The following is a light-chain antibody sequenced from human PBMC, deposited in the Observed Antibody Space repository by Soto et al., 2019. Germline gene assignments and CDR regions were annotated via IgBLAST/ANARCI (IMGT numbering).Light chain of an antibody. CDR2: AAS. CDR1: QNIFSW. Sequence: DIQMTQPPSSVSASVGDSVTITCRASQNIFSWLAWYQHKPGKAPNLLISAASTLQSGVPSRFSGSGSGTEFTLTISSLQPDDFATYYCQQYNSYSFGQGTKVDIK. CDR3: QQYNSYS. V-gene: IGKV1D-16*01. J-gene: IGKJ1*01.